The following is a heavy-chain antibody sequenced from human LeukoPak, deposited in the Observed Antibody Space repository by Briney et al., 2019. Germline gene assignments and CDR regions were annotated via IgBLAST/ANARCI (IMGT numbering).Heavy chain of an antibody. D-gene: IGHD2-2*01. V-gene: IGHV4-39*01. J-gene: IGHJ4*02. CDR3: ATQILLCHYY. Sequence: PSETLSLTCTVSGGSISSRNSFWGWIRQSPGKGLEWIGTIYHAGSKYYNPSLESRFAIYVDTSKNQFYLELTSVTAADTGVYYCATQILLCHYYWGQGTLVTVSS. CDR1: GGSISSRNSF. CDR2: IYHAGSK.